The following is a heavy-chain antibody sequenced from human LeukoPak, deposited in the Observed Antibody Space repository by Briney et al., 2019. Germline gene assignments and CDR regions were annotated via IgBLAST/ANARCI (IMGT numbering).Heavy chain of an antibody. D-gene: IGHD3-22*01. CDR1: GYTFTSYA. V-gene: IGHV1-3*03. CDR3: ARDYYDSSGPYYYYYMDV. CDR2: INASNGNT. Sequence: GASVKVSCKASGYTFTSYAMHWVRQAPGQRLEWMGWINASNGNTKYSQEFQGRVTITRDTSASTAYMELSSLRSEDMAVYYCARDYYDSSGPYYYYYMDVWGKGTTVTVSS. J-gene: IGHJ6*03.